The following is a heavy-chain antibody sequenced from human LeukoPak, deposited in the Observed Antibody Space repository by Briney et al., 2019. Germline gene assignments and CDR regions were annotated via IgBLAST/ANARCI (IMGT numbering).Heavy chain of an antibody. V-gene: IGHV3-74*01. J-gene: IGHJ4*02. CDR2: IDRDGSRI. Sequence: PGGSLRLSCAASGNYWMHWVRQAPGKGLVWVSRIDRDGSRINYADSVKGRFTISRDNGKNTLFLQKNSLRAEDAAVYYCVRGNDYGGPHYWGQGTLVTVSS. CDR1: GNYW. D-gene: IGHD4-23*01. CDR3: VRGNDYGGPHY.